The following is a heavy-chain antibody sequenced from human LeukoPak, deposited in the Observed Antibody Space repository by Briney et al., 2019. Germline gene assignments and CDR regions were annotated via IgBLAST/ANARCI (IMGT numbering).Heavy chain of an antibody. V-gene: IGHV3-30*07. J-gene: IGHJ4*02. Sequence: GGSLRLSCAASGFTFSNYAMHWVRQAPGKGLEWVAVISYHGRNKYYADSVKGRFTISRDSSKNTLYLQMNSLRTDDTAVYYCARGLGLPAALYYFDYWGQGTLVTVSS. CDR2: ISYHGRNK. CDR1: GFTFSNYA. CDR3: ARGLGLPAALYYFDY. D-gene: IGHD2-2*01.